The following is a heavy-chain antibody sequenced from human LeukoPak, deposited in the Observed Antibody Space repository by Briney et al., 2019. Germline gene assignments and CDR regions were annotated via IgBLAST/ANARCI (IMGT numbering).Heavy chain of an antibody. J-gene: IGHJ4*02. CDR2: ISYDGSNK. V-gene: IGHV3-30*18. CDR3: AKDFHNWGEKYYFDY. D-gene: IGHD3-16*01. CDR1: GFTFSSYG. Sequence: PGGSLRLSCAASGFTFSSYGMHWVRQAPGKGLEWVAVISYDGSNKYYADSVKGRFTISRDNSKNTLYLQMNSLRAEDTAVYYCAKDFHNWGEKYYFDYWGQGTLVTVSS.